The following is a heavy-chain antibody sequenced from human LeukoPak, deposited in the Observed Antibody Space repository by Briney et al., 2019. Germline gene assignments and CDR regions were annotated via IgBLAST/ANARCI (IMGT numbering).Heavy chain of an antibody. Sequence: ASMKVSCKASGYTLTSYGITWVRQAPGQRLEWMGWISAYSGNTNYAQNLQGRVNMTTDASTSTAYMELRSLTSDDTGVYYCAGEKQLFLLWGEGTVVSV. CDR1: GYTLTSYG. CDR3: AGEKQLFLL. J-gene: IGHJ4*02. V-gene: IGHV1-18*01. CDR2: ISAYSGNT. D-gene: IGHD6-13*01.